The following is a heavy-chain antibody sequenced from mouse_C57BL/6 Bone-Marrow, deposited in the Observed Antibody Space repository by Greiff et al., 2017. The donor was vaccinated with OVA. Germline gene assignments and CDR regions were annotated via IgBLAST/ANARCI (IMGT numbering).Heavy chain of an antibody. J-gene: IGHJ2*01. Sequence: VQLQQSGPGLVKPSQSLSLTCSVPGYSITRGYYWNWIRQFPGNKMGWMGYISYDGSNNYNPSLKNRISITRDTSKNQFFLKLNSVTTEDTATYYCARVDYGSSWGQGTTLTVSS. V-gene: IGHV3-6*01. CDR2: ISYDGSN. CDR1: GYSITRGYY. CDR3: ARVDYGSS. D-gene: IGHD1-1*01.